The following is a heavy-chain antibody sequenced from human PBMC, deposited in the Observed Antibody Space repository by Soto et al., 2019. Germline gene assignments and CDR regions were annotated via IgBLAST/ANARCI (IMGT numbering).Heavy chain of an antibody. CDR3: ARDKGRGQLGGNYYSALDV. Sequence: QVQLVQSGAEVLKPGSSVKLSCKTSGDTFDTFAISWVRQAPGQGLEWMGGIIPIFRTPDYTQKFQGRVTITADVSTSTAYRELSSLRSEDTAVYYCARDKGRGQLGGNYYSALDVWGQGTTVTVSS. J-gene: IGHJ6*02. D-gene: IGHD1-1*01. V-gene: IGHV1-69*12. CDR2: IIPIFRTP. CDR1: GDTFDTFA.